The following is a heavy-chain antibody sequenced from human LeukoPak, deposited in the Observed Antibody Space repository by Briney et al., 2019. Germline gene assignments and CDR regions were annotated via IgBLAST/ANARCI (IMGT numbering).Heavy chain of an antibody. V-gene: IGHV3-73*01. Sequence: GGSLRLSCAASGFTFSGSAMHWVRQASGKGLEWVGRIRSKANSYATAYAASVKGRFTISRGDSKDTAYLQMNSLKTEDTAVYYCTRHVRGYATDGDYYYYYMDVWGKGTTVTVSS. CDR1: GFTFSGSA. CDR3: TRHVRGYATDGDYYYYYMDV. J-gene: IGHJ6*03. D-gene: IGHD5-18*01. CDR2: IRSKANSYAT.